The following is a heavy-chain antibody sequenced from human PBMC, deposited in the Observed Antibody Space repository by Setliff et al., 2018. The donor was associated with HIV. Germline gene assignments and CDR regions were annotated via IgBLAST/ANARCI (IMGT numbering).Heavy chain of an antibody. V-gene: IGHV1-18*01. CDR1: GYNFTSNG. J-gene: IGHJ6*03. D-gene: IGHD3-3*01. CDR2: ISASKGNT. CDR3: ARDQGFWSGFTYNYYMDV. Sequence: GPSVKVSCKASGYNFTSNGISWVRQAPGQGLRWMGRISASKGNTKYTQDFQGRVTMTTDTSTSTVYMELRSLRSDDTAVYYCARDQGFWSGFTYNYYMDVWGKGTTVTVSS.